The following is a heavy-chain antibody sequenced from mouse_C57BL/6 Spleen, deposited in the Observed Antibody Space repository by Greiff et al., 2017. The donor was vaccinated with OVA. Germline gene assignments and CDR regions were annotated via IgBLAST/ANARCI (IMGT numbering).Heavy chain of an antibody. CDR2: IGPGSGST. Sequence: QVQLQQSGAELVKPGASVKISCKASGYTFTDYYINWVKQRPGQGLEWIGKIGPGSGSTYYNEKFKGKATLTAEKSSSTAYMQLSSLTSEDSAVYFGARWGTTVASDFDYWGQGTTLTVSS. V-gene: IGHV1-77*01. CDR3: ARWGTTVASDFDY. CDR1: GYTFTDYY. D-gene: IGHD1-1*01. J-gene: IGHJ2*01.